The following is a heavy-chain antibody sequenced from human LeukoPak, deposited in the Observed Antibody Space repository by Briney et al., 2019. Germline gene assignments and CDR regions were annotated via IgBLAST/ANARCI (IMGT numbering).Heavy chain of an antibody. CDR1: GFTFSDYY. D-gene: IGHD6-13*01. J-gene: IGHJ4*02. CDR3: ARAAGPPDPYYFDY. Sequence: GGSLRLPCAASGFTFSDYYMSWIRQAPGKGLEWVSYISSSSSYTNYADSVKGRFTISRDNAKNSLYLQMNSLRAEDTAVYYCARAAGPPDPYYFDYWGQGTLVTVSS. CDR2: ISSSSSYT. V-gene: IGHV3-11*05.